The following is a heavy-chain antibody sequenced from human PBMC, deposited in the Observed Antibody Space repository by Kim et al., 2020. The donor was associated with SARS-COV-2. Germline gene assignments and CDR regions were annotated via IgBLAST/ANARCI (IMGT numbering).Heavy chain of an antibody. D-gene: IGHD6-19*01. CDR1: GGSISSGGYY. Sequence: SETLSLTCTVSGGSISSGGYYWSWIRQHPGKGLEWIGYIYYSGSTYYNPSLKSRVTISVDTSKNQFSLKLSSVTAADTAVYYCARANDPQAVSMDVWGQGTTVTVSS. CDR3: ARANDPQAVSMDV. CDR2: IYYSGST. J-gene: IGHJ6*02. V-gene: IGHV4-31*03.